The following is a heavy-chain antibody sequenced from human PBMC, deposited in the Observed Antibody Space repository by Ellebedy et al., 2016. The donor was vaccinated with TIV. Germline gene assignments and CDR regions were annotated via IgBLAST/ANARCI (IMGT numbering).Heavy chain of an antibody. J-gene: IGHJ4*02. Sequence: MPSETLSLTCAVYGVSFSGYYWSWIRQPPGKGLEWIGYIYYSGSTNYNPSLKSRVTISVDTSKNQFPLKLSSVTAADTAVYYCARGRVPAATVFDYWGQGTLVTVSS. CDR1: GVSFSGYY. V-gene: IGHV4-59*01. D-gene: IGHD2-2*01. CDR3: ARGRVPAATVFDY. CDR2: IYYSGST.